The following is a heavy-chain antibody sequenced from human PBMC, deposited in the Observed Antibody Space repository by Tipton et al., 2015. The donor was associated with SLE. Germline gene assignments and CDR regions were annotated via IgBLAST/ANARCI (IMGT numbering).Heavy chain of an antibody. Sequence: TLSLTCNVPGDSVTSHYWTWIRQPPGKGLEWIGYMYYSGSSNYNASLKSRVTISIDTSRNQFSLNLNSVTAADTAVYYCASGHLGDDYWGQAILVTVSS. CDR3: ASGHLGDDY. CDR2: MYYSGSS. J-gene: IGHJ4*02. CDR1: GDSVTSHY. V-gene: IGHV4-59*02.